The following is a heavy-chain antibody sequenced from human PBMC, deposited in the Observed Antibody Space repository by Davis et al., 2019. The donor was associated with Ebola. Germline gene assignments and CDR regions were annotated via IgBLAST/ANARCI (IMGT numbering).Heavy chain of an antibody. CDR1: GYTFTSYD. V-gene: IGHV1-8*01. D-gene: IGHD2-2*01. CDR3: ARGAHIVVVPAAKSYYYGMDV. Sequence: ASVKVSCKASGYTFTSYDINWVRQATGQGLEWMGWMNPNSGNTGYAQKFQGRVTITRDTSASTAYMELSSLRSEDTAVYYCARGAHIVVVPAAKSYYYGMDVWGKGTTVTVSS. J-gene: IGHJ6*04. CDR2: MNPNSGNT.